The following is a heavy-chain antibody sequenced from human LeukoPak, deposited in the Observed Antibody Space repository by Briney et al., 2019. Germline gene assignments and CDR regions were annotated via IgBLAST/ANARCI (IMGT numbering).Heavy chain of an antibody. CDR3: ARHDDFLSAYNY. CDR2: IYHTGSV. D-gene: IGHD3-3*01. J-gene: IGHJ4*02. Sequence: PSGTLSLTCAVSGGSINSDYWWTWVRQSSGKGLEWIGEIYHTGSVNYNLSLESRVTISRDRSKNQFSLMLRSVTAADTAVYYCARHDDFLSAYNYWGQGILVTVSS. V-gene: IGHV4-4*02. CDR1: GGSINSDYW.